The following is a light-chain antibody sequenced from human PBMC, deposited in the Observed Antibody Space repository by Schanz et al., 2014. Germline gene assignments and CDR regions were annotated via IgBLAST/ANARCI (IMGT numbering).Light chain of an antibody. V-gene: IGKV3-15*01. CDR2: GAS. CDR3: QQYDNWPPKYT. Sequence: EIVMTQSPATLSVSPGERATLSCRASQSVSSNLAWYQQKPGQAPRLLIYGASTRATGISARFSGSGSGTEFTLTISSLQSEDFAVYHCQQYDNWPPKYTFGQGTKLEIK. CDR1: QSVSSN. J-gene: IGKJ2*01.